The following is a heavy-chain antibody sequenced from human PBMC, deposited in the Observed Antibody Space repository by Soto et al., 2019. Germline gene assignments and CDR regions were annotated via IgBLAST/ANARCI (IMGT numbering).Heavy chain of an antibody. D-gene: IGHD2-21*02. CDR3: ARALRAYCGGDCYSAYFDY. V-gene: IGHV4-59*01. CDR2: IYYSGTT. J-gene: IGHJ4*02. Sequence: PSETLSLTCTVSGGSISGYYWSWIRQPPGKGLEWIGYIYYSGTTSYNPSLKSRVTISVDTSKNQFSLKLSSVTAADTAVYYCARALRAYCGGDCYSAYFDYWGQGTLVTVSS. CDR1: GGSISGYY.